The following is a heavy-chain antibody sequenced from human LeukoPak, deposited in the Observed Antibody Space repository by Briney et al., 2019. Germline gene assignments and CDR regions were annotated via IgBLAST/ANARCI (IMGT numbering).Heavy chain of an antibody. CDR3: VRDRDYAFDF. Sequence: PGGSLRLSCAASGFTFSNYGMHWVRQAPGKGLEWISYSNTDGTISYADSVKGRFTISRDNAEDSLYLQMNSLRDEDTAVYFCVRDRDYAFDFWGQGTMVTVSS. V-gene: IGHV3-48*02. J-gene: IGHJ3*01. CDR2: SNTDGTI. CDR1: GFTFSNYG.